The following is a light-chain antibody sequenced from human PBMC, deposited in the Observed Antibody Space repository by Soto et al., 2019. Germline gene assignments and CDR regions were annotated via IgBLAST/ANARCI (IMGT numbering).Light chain of an antibody. V-gene: IGLV2-14*01. Sequence: QSALTQPASVSGSPGQSITISCTGTSSDIGGYNYVSWYQQHPGKAPKLMIYEVSNRPPGVSDRFSGSRSGNTASLTISGLQAEDESDYYCISYTSSSTWVFGGGTKLTVL. J-gene: IGLJ3*02. CDR3: ISYTSSSTWV. CDR2: EVS. CDR1: SSDIGGYNY.